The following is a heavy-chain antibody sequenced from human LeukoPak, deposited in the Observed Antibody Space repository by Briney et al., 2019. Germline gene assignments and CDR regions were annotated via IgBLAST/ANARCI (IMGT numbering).Heavy chain of an antibody. CDR3: VRLRSADY. CDR1: GFNFRSYG. CDR2: ISGSGTTS. J-gene: IGHJ4*02. V-gene: IGHV3-23*01. Sequence: GGSLRLSCAASGFNFRSYGMSWVRQAPGKGLERVSTISGSGTTSSYAESVKGRFTISSDNSDNMLFLQMNSLRVEDSAIYYCVRLRSADYWGQGTLVTVSS.